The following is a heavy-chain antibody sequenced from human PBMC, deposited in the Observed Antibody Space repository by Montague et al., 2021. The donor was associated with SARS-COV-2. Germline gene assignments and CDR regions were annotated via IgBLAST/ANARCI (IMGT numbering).Heavy chain of an antibody. J-gene: IGHJ6*02. CDR2: IWYDGSNQ. Sequence: SVRLSCAASGFTFSSYDMHWVRQAPGKGLEWVAVIWYDGSNQYYGDSVKGRFTISRDNSKNTLYLQMNSLRAEDTAVYYCAREYSAPRWFGEYNRYGMDVWGQGTTVTVSS. D-gene: IGHD3-10*01. CDR1: GFTFSSYD. CDR3: AREYSAPRWFGEYNRYGMDV. V-gene: IGHV3-33*08.